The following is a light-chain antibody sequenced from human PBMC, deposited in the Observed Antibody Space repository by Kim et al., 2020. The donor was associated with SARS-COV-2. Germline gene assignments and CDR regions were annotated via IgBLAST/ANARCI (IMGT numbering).Light chain of an antibody. Sequence: ASVGARVTITCRASQGIATYLAWYQQRPGRAPNLLIYAASTLQSGIPSRFTASGSGTEFALTISSLQPDDFATYYCHQLSSHPFTFGGGTKVDIK. J-gene: IGKJ4*01. CDR1: QGIATY. CDR2: AAS. V-gene: IGKV1-9*01. CDR3: HQLSSHPFT.